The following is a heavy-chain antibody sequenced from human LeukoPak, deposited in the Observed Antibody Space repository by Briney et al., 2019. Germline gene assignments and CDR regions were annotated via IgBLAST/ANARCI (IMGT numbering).Heavy chain of an antibody. Sequence: SETLSLTCTVSGGSISGYYWSWIRQSPGKGLEWSGYIYYSGSTNYNPSLKSRVTISIDTSKKQFSLKLSSVTAADTAVYYCARDHRVYGYFDYWGQGTLVTVSS. J-gene: IGHJ4*02. CDR2: IYYSGST. V-gene: IGHV4-59*01. CDR1: GGSISGYY. CDR3: ARDHRVYGYFDY. D-gene: IGHD5/OR15-5a*01.